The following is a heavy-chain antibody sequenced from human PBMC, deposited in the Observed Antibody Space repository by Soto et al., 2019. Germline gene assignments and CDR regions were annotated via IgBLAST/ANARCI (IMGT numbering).Heavy chain of an antibody. CDR2: IYSGGYT. D-gene: IGHD3-10*01. CDR3: ATTPGGGGY. J-gene: IGHJ4*02. CDR1: GFTVSNNY. Sequence: EVQLVESGGGLIQPGGSLRLSCAVSGFTVSNNYMSWVRQAPGKGLEGVSVIYSGGYTAYGDSVKGRFTISRDNSKTTLYLKVNAPRTAGPAVYYRATTPGGGGYWGQGTLVTVSS. V-gene: IGHV3-53*01.